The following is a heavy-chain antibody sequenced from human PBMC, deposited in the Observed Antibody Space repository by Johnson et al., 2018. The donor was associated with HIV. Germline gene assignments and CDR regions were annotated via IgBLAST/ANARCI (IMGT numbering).Heavy chain of an antibody. CDR1: GFTLSSSA. Sequence: VQNVDSRGGEVQPGGFVRLSCAASGFTLSSSAMSWVRQAPGKGLAWVSGISGRGGSTYYADSVKGRFTIYRDNSKNTLYLQVNSLRPGDTAVYYCATERQAALDIWGQGTMVSVSS. V-gene: IGHV3-23*04. CDR3: ATERQAALDI. D-gene: IGHD1-1*01. CDR2: ISGRGGST. J-gene: IGHJ3*02.